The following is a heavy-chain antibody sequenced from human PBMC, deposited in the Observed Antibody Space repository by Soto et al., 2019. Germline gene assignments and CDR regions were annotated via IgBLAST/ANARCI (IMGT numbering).Heavy chain of an antibody. CDR1: GGTFSSYA. J-gene: IGHJ4*02. Sequence: SVKVSCKASGGTFSSYAISWVRQAPGQGLEWMGGIIPIFGTANYAQKFQGRVTITADESTSTAYMELSSLRSEDTAVYYCARSEAAMDYFDYWGQGTLVTVSS. D-gene: IGHD5-18*01. V-gene: IGHV1-69*13. CDR2: IIPIFGTA. CDR3: ARSEAAMDYFDY.